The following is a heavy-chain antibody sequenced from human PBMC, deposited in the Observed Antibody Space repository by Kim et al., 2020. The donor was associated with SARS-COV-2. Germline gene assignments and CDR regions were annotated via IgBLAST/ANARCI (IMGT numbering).Heavy chain of an antibody. J-gene: IGHJ6*02. V-gene: IGHV1-69*13. D-gene: IGHD3-22*01. Sequence: SVKVSCKASGGTFSSYAISWVRQAPGQGLEWMGGIIPIFGTANYAQKFQGRVTITADESTSTAYMELSSLRSEDTAVYYCARTGGDYYDSSGYYWGVEYYYGMDVWGQGTTVTVSS. CDR2: IIPIFGTA. CDR3: ARTGGDYYDSSGYYWGVEYYYGMDV. CDR1: GGTFSSYA.